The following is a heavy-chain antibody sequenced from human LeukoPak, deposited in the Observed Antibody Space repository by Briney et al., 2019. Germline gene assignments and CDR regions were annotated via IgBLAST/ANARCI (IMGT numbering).Heavy chain of an antibody. V-gene: IGHV1-24*01. J-gene: IGHJ4*02. D-gene: IGHD3-3*01. CDR2: FDPEDGET. CDR1: GYTFARHG. Sequence: ASVKVSCKASGYTFARHGITWVRQAPGQGLEWMGGFDPEDGETIYAQKFQGRVTMTEDTSTDTAYMELSSLRSEDTAVYYCATSADFWSGYSDYWGQGTLVTVSS. CDR3: ATSADFWSGYSDY.